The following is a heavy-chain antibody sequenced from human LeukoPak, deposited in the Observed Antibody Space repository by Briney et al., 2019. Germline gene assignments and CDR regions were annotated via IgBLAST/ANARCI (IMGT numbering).Heavy chain of an antibody. CDR1: GFIFSSYN. V-gene: IGHV3-21*01. Sequence: GGSLILSCSASGFIFSSYNMNWVRQAPGQALEWVSSITSSSSHTFYADSVRGRYTIFRDNAQKSLYLQMDSLTAEDTAVYYCARDPYSGGYGADYYYYMDVWGKGTTVTVSS. CDR3: ARDPYSGGYGADYYYYMDV. J-gene: IGHJ6*03. CDR2: ITSSSSHT. D-gene: IGHD1-26*01.